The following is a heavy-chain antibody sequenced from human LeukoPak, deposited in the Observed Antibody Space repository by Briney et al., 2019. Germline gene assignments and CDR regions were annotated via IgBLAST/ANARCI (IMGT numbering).Heavy chain of an antibody. J-gene: IGHJ4*02. CDR1: GFTFSSYG. CDR2: IRYDGSNK. V-gene: IGHV3-30*02. CDR3: AKVLHSVVTAILPFDY. Sequence: GGSLRLSCAASGFTFSSYGMHWVRQAPGKGLEWVAFIRYDGSNKYYADSAKGRFTISRDNSKNTLYLQMNSLRAEDTAVYYCAKVLHSVVTAILPFDYWGQGTLVTVSS. D-gene: IGHD2-21*02.